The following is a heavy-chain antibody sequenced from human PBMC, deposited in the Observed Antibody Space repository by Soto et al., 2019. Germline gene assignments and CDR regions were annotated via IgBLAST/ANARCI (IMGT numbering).Heavy chain of an antibody. CDR1: GFTFSSYS. CDR3: ARDPRAGAVAGTNY. D-gene: IGHD6-19*01. Sequence: GGSLRLSCAASGFTFSSYSMNWVRQAPGKGLEWVSYISSSSSTIYYADSVKGRFTISRDNAKNSLYLQMNSLRAEDTAVYYCARDPRAGAVAGTNYWGQGTLVTVSS. V-gene: IGHV3-48*01. CDR2: ISSSSSTI. J-gene: IGHJ4*02.